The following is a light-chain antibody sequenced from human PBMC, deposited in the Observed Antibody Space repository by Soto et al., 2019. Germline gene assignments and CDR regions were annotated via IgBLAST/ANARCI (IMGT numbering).Light chain of an antibody. CDR3: QQYNNWPSWT. CDR1: QSVSIY. J-gene: IGKJ1*01. CDR2: GAS. Sequence: EKVMTQSPATVSMSPGERATLSCRASQSVSIYLAWYQQKPGQAPRLLIYGASTRATGIPARFSGSGSGTEFTLTISSLQSEDCAVYYSQQYNNWPSWTFGQGPKVEIK. V-gene: IGKV3-15*01.